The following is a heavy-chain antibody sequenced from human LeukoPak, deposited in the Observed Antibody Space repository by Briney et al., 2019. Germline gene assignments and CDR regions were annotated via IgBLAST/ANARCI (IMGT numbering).Heavy chain of an antibody. J-gene: IGHJ4*02. D-gene: IGHD2-15*01. CDR2: TSGNGVKR. V-gene: IGHV3-23*01. Sequence: GGSLRLSCAASGFAFSTYAMGWVRQAPGKGLEWVTSTSGNGVKRYYAGSVRGRFTVSRDNFKNTLYLQMSSLRAEDTAIYYCAKDLAYSFDYWGQGILVTVPS. CDR3: AKDLAYSFDY. CDR1: GFAFSTYA.